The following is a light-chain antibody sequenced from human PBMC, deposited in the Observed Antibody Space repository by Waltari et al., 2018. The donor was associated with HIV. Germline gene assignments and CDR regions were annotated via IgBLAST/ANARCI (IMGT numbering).Light chain of an antibody. CDR1: NSNIGAAYD. CDR2: WNK. J-gene: IGLJ2*01. V-gene: IGLV1-40*01. CDR3: QSYDSSLSGWV. Sequence: QSVLTQPPSVAGAPGQRVTIPCTASNSNIGAAYDVHWFQQLPGTAPRLVNEWNKNRPSGVPGRCSVSKSGTPASQAISGLQAGDEADDCCQSYDSSLSGWVFGGGTKLTVL.